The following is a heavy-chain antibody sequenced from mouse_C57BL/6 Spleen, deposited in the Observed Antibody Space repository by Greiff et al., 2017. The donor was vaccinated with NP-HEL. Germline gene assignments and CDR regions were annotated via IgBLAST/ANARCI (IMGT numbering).Heavy chain of an antibody. CDR3: ARGEIRTSWFAY. CDR1: GYSITSGYY. V-gene: IGHV3-6*01. Sequence: EVKLVESGPGLVKPSQSLSLTCSVTGYSITSGYYWNWIRQFPGNKLEWMGYISYDGSNNYNPSLKNRISITRDTSKNQFFLKLNSVTTEDTATYYCARGEIRTSWFAYWGQGTLVTVSA. CDR2: ISYDGSN. J-gene: IGHJ3*01.